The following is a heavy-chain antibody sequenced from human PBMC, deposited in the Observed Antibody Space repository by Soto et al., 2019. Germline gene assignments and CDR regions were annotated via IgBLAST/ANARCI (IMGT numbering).Heavy chain of an antibody. D-gene: IGHD3-22*01. Sequence: GESLKISCKGSGYSFTSYWIGWVRQMPGKGLEWMGIIYPGDSDTRYRPSFQGQVTISADKSISTAYLQWSSLKASDTAMYYCARGYYYVSSCYDGYYYYGMDVCGQGTTVTVSS. V-gene: IGHV5-51*01. CDR3: ARGYYYVSSCYDGYYYYGMDV. J-gene: IGHJ6*02. CDR1: GYSFTSYW. CDR2: IYPGDSDT.